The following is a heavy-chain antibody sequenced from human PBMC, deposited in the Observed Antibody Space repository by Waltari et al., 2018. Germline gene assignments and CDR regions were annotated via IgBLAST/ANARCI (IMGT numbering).Heavy chain of an antibody. CDR2: VIPRFGTV. D-gene: IGHD2-2*01. V-gene: IGHV1-69*18. CDR3: ASGAGYCSSSNCPHDAFNV. CDR1: GGTFSIHA. Sequence: QVQLMQSGAEVKKPGSSVKVSCKASGGTFSIHAISWVRQAPGQGLEWLGRVIPRFGTVNYEQRFQGRVTITAAESTSTIYMELHTLRSEDTAVYYCASGAGYCSSSNCPHDAFNVWGQGTMVTVSS. J-gene: IGHJ3*01.